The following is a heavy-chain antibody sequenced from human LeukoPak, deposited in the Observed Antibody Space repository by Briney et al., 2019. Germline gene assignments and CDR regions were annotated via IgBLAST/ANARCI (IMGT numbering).Heavy chain of an antibody. CDR3: ARGSRDFWSGYSDY. CDR2: IIPIFGTA. V-gene: IGHV1-69*13. CDR1: GGTFSSYA. Sequence: SVKVSCKASGGTFSSYAISWVRQAPGQGLEWLGGIIPIFGTANCAQKFQGRVTITADESTSTAYMELSSLRSEDTAVYYCARGSRDFWSGYSDYWGQGTLVTVSS. D-gene: IGHD3-3*01. J-gene: IGHJ4*02.